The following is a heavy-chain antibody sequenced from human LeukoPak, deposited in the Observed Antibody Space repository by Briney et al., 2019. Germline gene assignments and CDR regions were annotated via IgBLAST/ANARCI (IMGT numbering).Heavy chain of an antibody. Sequence: SETLSLTCTVSGGSISSYYWSWIRQPAGKGLEWIGRIFSSESTNYNPSLKGRVTMSLDTSKNQFSLRLSPVTAADTAVYYCARANWSGNVAYMDVWGKGTTVTVSS. CDR2: IFSSEST. D-gene: IGHD3-3*01. V-gene: IGHV4-4*07. CDR3: ARANWSGNVAYMDV. CDR1: GGSISSYY. J-gene: IGHJ6*03.